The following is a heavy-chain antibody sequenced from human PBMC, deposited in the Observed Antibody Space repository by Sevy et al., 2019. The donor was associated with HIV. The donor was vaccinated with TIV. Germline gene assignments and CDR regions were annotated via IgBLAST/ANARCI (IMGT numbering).Heavy chain of an antibody. V-gene: IGHV1-58*01. CDR1: GFTLSNSG. D-gene: IGHD3-16*01. CDR3: AAVDMTRFGGPLRVFDM. J-gene: IGHJ3*02. Sequence: ASVKVSCKASGFTLSNSGVQWVRQARGPRLEWIGWIVVGSGNTNYAQRFQERVTVTRDLSTRTVYRELSSLRPEDTAMYYWAAVDMTRFGGPLRVFDMWGQGTVVTVSS. CDR2: IVVGSGNT.